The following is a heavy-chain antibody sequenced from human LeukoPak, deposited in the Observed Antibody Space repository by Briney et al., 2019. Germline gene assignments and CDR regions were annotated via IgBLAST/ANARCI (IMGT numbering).Heavy chain of an antibody. CDR2: ISYDGGNK. Sequence: PGRSLRISCAASGFTFSSYGMHWVRQAPGKGLEWVAVISYDGGNKYYADSVKGRFTISRDNSKNTLYLQMNSLRPEDTALYYCAGTIGVVGPTTGIDYWGQGTLVTVSS. V-gene: IGHV3-30*19. CDR3: AGTIGVVGPTTGIDY. D-gene: IGHD1-26*01. J-gene: IGHJ4*02. CDR1: GFTFSSYG.